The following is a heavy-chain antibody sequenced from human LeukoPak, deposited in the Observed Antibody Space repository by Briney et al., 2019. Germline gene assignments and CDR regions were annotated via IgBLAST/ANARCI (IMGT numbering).Heavy chain of an antibody. CDR1: GFTFSSYS. J-gene: IGHJ4*02. Sequence: GSLRLSCAASGFTFSSYSMNWVRQAPGKGLEWIGEINHSGSTNYNPSLKSRVTISVDTSKNQFSLKLSSVTAADTAVYYCAVGVPGDYWGQGALVTVSS. CDR2: INHSGST. V-gene: IGHV4-34*08. D-gene: IGHD1-26*01. CDR3: AVGVPGDY.